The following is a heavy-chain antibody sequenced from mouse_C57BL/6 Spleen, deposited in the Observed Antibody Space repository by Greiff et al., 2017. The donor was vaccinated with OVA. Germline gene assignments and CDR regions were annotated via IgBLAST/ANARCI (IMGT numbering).Heavy chain of an antibody. CDR1: GYTFTSYW. V-gene: IGHV1-69*01. J-gene: IGHJ1*03. D-gene: IGHD1-1*01. CDR2: IDPSDSYT. Sequence: QVQLQQPGAELVMPGASVKLSCKASGYTFTSYWMHWVKQRPGQGLEWIGEIDPSDSYTNYNQKFKGKSTLTVEKSSSTAYMQLSRLTSEDSAVYYCARYVTTVVDLWYFDVWGTGTTVTVSS. CDR3: ARYVTTVVDLWYFDV.